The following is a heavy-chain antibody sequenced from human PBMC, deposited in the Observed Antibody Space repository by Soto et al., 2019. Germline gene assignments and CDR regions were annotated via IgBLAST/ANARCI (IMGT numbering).Heavy chain of an antibody. J-gene: IGHJ6*02. V-gene: IGHV3-48*03. D-gene: IGHD3-22*01. Sequence: PGGSLRLSCAASGFTFSSYEMNWVRQAPGKGLEWVSYISSSGSTIYYADSVKGRFTISRDNAKNSLYLQMNSLRAEDTAVYYCARWDDRQDYYYYGMDVWGQGTTVTVS. CDR3: ARWDDRQDYYYYGMDV. CDR2: ISSSGSTI. CDR1: GFTFSSYE.